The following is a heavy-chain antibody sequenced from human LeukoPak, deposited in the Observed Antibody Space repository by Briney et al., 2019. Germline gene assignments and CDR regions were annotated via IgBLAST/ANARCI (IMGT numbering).Heavy chain of an antibody. J-gene: IGHJ1*01. CDR1: GFSFNDAW. CDR2: IRSKADGGTT. V-gene: IGHV3-15*01. CDR3: TTDIGKTNTHYYDSSRYYYGALYQR. D-gene: IGHD3-22*01. Sequence: GGSLRLSCEASGFSFNDAWMSWVRQTPGQRLEWVGRIRSKADGGTTDYAAPVKGRFTMSRDDSKNTLYLQMNSLKTEDTAVYYCTTDIGKTNTHYYDSSRYYYGALYQRWGQGTLVTVSS.